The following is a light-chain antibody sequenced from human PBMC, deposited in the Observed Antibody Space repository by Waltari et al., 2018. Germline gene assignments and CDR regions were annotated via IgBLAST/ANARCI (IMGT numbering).Light chain of an antibody. Sequence: DIVMTQSPDSLAVSLGERATINCKSSQSVLYSSNNKNYLAGYQQKPGQPPKLLLYWASTRESGVPDRFSGSGSGTDFTLTISSLQAEDVAVYYCQQYYSTPWTFGQGTKVEIK. V-gene: IGKV4-1*01. CDR1: QSVLYSSNNKNY. J-gene: IGKJ1*01. CDR3: QQYYSTPWT. CDR2: WAS.